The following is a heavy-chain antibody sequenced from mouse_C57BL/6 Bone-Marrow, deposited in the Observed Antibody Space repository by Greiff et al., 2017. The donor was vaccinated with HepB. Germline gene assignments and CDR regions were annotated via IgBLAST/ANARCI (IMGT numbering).Heavy chain of an antibody. CDR1: GFTFSSYG. V-gene: IGHV5-6*01. J-gene: IGHJ4*01. CDR2: ISSGGSYT. Sequence: EVKLVKSGGDLVKPGGSLKLSCAASGFTFSSYGMSWVRQTPDKRLEWVATISSGGSYTYYPDSVKGRFTISRDNAKNTLYLQMSSLKSEDTAMYYCARLEDYDFYAMDYWGQGTSVTVSS. D-gene: IGHD2-4*01. CDR3: ARLEDYDFYAMDY.